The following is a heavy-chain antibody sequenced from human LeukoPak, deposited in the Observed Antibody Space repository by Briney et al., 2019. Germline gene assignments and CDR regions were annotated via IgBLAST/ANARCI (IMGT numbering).Heavy chain of an antibody. J-gene: IGHJ5*02. D-gene: IGHD3-16*02. CDR3: ARDQPDDYVWGSYRSGKNWFDP. CDR2: INPNSGGT. V-gene: IGHV1-2*02. Sequence: GASVKVSCKASGYTFTGYYMHWVRQAPGQGLEWMGWINPNSGGTNYAQKFQGRVTMTRDTSISTAYMELSRLRSDDTAVYYCARDQPDDYVWGSYRSGKNWFDPWGQGTLVTVSS. CDR1: GYTFTGYY.